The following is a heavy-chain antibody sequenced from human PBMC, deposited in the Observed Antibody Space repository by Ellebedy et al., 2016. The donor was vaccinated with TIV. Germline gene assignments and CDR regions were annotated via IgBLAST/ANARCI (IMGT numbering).Heavy chain of an antibody. Sequence: AASVKVSCKASGYTFTSYAMHWVRQAPGQRLEWMGWINAGNGNTKYSQKFQGRVTITRNTSASTAYMELSSLRSEDTAVYYCARIMAVAGLLTSDYWGQGTLVTVSS. CDR2: INAGNGNT. J-gene: IGHJ4*02. D-gene: IGHD6-19*01. CDR3: ARIMAVAGLLTSDY. CDR1: GYTFTSYA. V-gene: IGHV1-3*01.